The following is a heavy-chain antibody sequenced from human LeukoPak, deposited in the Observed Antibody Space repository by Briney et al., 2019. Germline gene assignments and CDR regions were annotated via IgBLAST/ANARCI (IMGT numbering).Heavy chain of an antibody. J-gene: IGHJ4*02. Sequence: GGSLRLSCAASGFTFSSYALSWVRQAPGKGLEWVSSISGNGGSTNYADSVKGRFTISRDNSKDTVYLQMRSLRPEDTAVYYCARDLDPPIDYGDYITDYWGQGTLVTVSS. CDR1: GFTFSSYA. D-gene: IGHD4-17*01. CDR2: ISGNGGST. CDR3: ARDLDPPIDYGDYITDY. V-gene: IGHV3-23*01.